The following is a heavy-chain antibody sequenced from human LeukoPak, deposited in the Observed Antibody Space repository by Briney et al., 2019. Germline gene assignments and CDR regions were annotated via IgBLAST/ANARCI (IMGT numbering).Heavy chain of an antibody. D-gene: IGHD1-26*01. CDR1: GGSISSSSYY. CDR3: ARQGATYSRSYNWFDP. CDR2: IYYSGST. Sequence: PSETLSLTCTVSGGSISSSSYYWGWIRQPPGKGLEWIGSIYYSGSTYYNPSLKSRVTISVDTSKNQFSLKLSSVTAADTAVYYCARQGATYSRSYNWFDPWGQGTLVTVPS. V-gene: IGHV4-39*01. J-gene: IGHJ5*02.